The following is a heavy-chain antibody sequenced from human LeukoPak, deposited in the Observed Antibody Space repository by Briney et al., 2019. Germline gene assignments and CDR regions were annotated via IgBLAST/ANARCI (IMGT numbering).Heavy chain of an antibody. V-gene: IGHV3-30*18. CDR3: AKEEGVMAIAGSPSGY. D-gene: IGHD2-21*01. J-gene: IGHJ4*02. CDR2: ISYDGTNK. CDR1: GFTFSNYG. Sequence: GRSLRLSCAASGFTFSNYGSHWVRQAPGKGLEWVAIISYDGTNKYYADSVKGRFTISRDNSKNTLYLQMNSLRAEDTAMYYCAKEEGVMAIAGSPSGYWGQGTLVTVSS.